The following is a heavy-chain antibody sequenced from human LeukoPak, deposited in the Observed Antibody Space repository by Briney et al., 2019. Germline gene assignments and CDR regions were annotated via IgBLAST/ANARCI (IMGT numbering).Heavy chain of an antibody. J-gene: IGHJ3*02. D-gene: IGHD3-10*01. Sequence: ASVKVSCKASGYTFTSYGISWVRQAPGQGLEWMGWISAYNGNTNYAQKLQGRVTMTTDTSTSTAYMELRSLRSDDTAVYYCARPTLPRYGSAINRGDAFDIWGQGTMVTVSS. CDR3: ARPTLPRYGSAINRGDAFDI. V-gene: IGHV1-18*01. CDR2: ISAYNGNT. CDR1: GYTFTSYG.